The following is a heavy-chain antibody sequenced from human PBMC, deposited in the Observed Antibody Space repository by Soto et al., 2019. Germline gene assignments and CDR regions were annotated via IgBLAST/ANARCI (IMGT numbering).Heavy chain of an antibody. CDR1: GYTFTSYA. D-gene: IGHD5-12*01. V-gene: IGHV1-3*01. Sequence: ASGEVSCKASGYTFTSYAMHWVRQAPGQRLEWMGWINAGNGNTKYSQKFQGRVTITRDTSASTAYMELSSLRSEDTAVYYCARDQRWLQFGTFDIWGQGTMVTVSS. J-gene: IGHJ3*02. CDR2: INAGNGNT. CDR3: ARDQRWLQFGTFDI.